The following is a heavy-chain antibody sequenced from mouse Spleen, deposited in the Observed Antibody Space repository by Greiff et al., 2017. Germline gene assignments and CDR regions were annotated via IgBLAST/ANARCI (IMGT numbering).Heavy chain of an antibody. D-gene: IGHD1-1*01. CDR1: GYSITSGYY. Sequence: EVKLQESGPGLVKPSQSLSLTCSVTGYSITSGYYWNWIRQFPGNKLEWMGYISYDGSNNYNPSLKNRISITRDTSKNQFFLKLNSVTTEDTATYYCAGTTVSYYAMDYWGQGTSVTVSS. J-gene: IGHJ4*01. V-gene: IGHV3-6*01. CDR3: AGTTVSYYAMDY. CDR2: ISYDGSN.